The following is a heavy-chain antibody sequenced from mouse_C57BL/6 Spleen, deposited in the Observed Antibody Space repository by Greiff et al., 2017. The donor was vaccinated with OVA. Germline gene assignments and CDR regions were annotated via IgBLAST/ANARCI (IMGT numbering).Heavy chain of an antibody. CDR3: ARGHYGSSYDWYFDV. CDR1: GYAFSSSW. Sequence: VQLQQSGPELVKPGASVKISCKASGYAFSSSWMNWVKQRPGKGLEWIGRIYPGDGDTNYNGKFKGKATLTADKSSSTAYMQLSSLTSEDSAVYFCARGHYGSSYDWYFDVWGTGTTVTVSS. CDR2: IYPGDGDT. V-gene: IGHV1-82*01. J-gene: IGHJ1*03. D-gene: IGHD1-1*01.